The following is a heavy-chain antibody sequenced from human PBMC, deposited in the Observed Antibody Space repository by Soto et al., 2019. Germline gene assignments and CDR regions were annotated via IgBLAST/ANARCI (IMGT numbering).Heavy chain of an antibody. Sequence: QVQLVESGGGVVQPGRSLRLSCTASAFTFSSYGMHWFRQAPGKGLEWVAVISYDGSNKFYTESVRGRFTISRENAKNTLYLQMNSLRAEDTAVYFCSKETTLYSSSWDLSGMDVWGQGTTVTVPS. CDR3: SKETTLYSSSWDLSGMDV. CDR1: AFTFSSYG. V-gene: IGHV3-30*18. D-gene: IGHD6-13*01. J-gene: IGHJ6*02. CDR2: ISYDGSNK.